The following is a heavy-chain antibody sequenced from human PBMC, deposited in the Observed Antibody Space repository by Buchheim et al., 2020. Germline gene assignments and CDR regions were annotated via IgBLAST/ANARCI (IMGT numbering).Heavy chain of an antibody. CDR2: INPNSGGT. CDR1: GYTFTGYY. J-gene: IGHJ4*02. CDR3: ARDNTPWSPSPSYYFDY. Sequence: QVQLVQSGAEVKKPGASVKVSCKASGYTFTGYYMHWVRQAPGQGLEWMGWINPNSGGTNYAQKFQGWVTMTRDTSISTAYMELSRLRSDDTAVYYCARDNTPWSPSPSYYFDYWGQGTL. V-gene: IGHV1-2*04. D-gene: IGHD2-15*01.